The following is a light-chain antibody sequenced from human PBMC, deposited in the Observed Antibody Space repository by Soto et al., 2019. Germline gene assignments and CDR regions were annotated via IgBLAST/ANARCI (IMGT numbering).Light chain of an antibody. V-gene: IGLV2-14*03. Sequence: QSALTQPASVSASPGQSITISCTGTSSDIGGYDSVSWYQQHPGKAPKLMIYDVNNRPSGVSARFSGSESGNTASLTISGLQSEDVADYYCSSYTSRTTVVFGGGTNLTVL. CDR2: DVN. CDR3: SSYTSRTTVV. CDR1: SSDIGGYDS. J-gene: IGLJ2*01.